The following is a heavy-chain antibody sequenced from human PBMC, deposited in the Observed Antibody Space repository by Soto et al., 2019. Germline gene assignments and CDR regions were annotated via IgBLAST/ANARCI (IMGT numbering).Heavy chain of an antibody. CDR2: INHSGST. D-gene: IGHD3-10*01. J-gene: IGHJ5*02. CDR3: ARDGPMVRGGPFP. Sequence: SETLSLTCAVYGGSFSGYYWSWIRQPPGKGLEWIGEINHSGSTNYNPSLKSRVTISVDTSRNQFSLKLSSVTAADTAVYYCARDGPMVRGGPFPWGQGTLVTVSS. CDR1: GGSFSGYY. V-gene: IGHV4-34*01.